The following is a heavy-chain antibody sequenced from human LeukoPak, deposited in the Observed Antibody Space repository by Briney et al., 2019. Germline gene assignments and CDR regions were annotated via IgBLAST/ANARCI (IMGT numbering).Heavy chain of an antibody. Sequence: LSLTCTVSGGSISSYYWSWLRQPPGKGLEWVSYISSSGSTLYCADSVKGRFTISRDNAKNSLYLQMNSLRAEDTAVYYCAKDSSGYSYGPTYFDYWGQGTLVTVSS. CDR1: GGSISSYY. J-gene: IGHJ4*02. V-gene: IGHV3-11*01. D-gene: IGHD5-18*01. CDR3: AKDSSGYSYGPTYFDY. CDR2: ISSSGSTL.